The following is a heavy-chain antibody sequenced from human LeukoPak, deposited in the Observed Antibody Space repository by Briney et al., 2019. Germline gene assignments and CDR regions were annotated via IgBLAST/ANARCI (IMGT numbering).Heavy chain of an antibody. J-gene: IGHJ6*02. V-gene: IGHV4-39*02. D-gene: IGHD3-22*01. CDR1: GGSISSSSYY. CDR2: IYYSGST. Sequence: PSETLSLTCTVSGGSISSSSYYWGWIRQPPGKGLEWIGSIYYSGSTYYNPSLKSRVPISVDTSKNQFSLKLSSVTAADTAVYYCARDFYIPGYDSSGSTAYYYYGMDVWGQGTTVTVSS. CDR3: ARDFYIPGYDSSGSTAYYYYGMDV.